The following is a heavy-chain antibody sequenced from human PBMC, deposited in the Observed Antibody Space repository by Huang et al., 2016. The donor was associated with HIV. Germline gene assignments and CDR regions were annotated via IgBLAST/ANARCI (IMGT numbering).Heavy chain of an antibody. V-gene: IGHV3-21*01. Sequence: EVQLVESGGGLVKPGGSLRLSCAASGFTFSSYSMNWVRQAPGKGLEWVSSISSSSSYIYYVDSVKGRFTISRDNAKNSLYLQMNSLRAEDTAVYYCASEIAAASIDYWGQGTLVTVSS. CDR1: GFTFSSYS. D-gene: IGHD6-13*01. CDR3: ASEIAAASIDY. J-gene: IGHJ4*02. CDR2: ISSSSSYI.